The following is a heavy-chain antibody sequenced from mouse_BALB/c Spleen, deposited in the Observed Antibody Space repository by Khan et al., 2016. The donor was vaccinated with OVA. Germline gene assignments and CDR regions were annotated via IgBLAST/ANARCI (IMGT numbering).Heavy chain of an antibody. V-gene: IGHV3-2*02. CDR3: ARWGNCYFDY. CDR2: ISYSGST. CDR1: GYSITSDYA. Sequence: EVQLQESGPGLVKPSQSLSLTCTVTGYSITSDYAWNWIRPFPGNKLEWIGFISYSGSTNYNPSLKSRISITRDTSKNQFFLQLNSVTTEDTATYYCARWGNCYFDYWGQGTTLTVSS. J-gene: IGHJ2*01. D-gene: IGHD4-1*01.